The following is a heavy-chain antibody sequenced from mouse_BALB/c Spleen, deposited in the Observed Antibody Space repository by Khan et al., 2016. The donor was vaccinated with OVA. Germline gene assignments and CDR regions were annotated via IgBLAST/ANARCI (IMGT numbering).Heavy chain of an antibody. CDR2: ISSGGNT. CDR3: ARLVDY. V-gene: IGHV5-6-5*01. CDR1: GFTFSNYA. J-gene: IGHJ4*01. Sequence: EVQGVESGGGLVKPGGSLKLSCVGSGFTFSNYAMSWVRLTPEKRLEWVASISSGGNTYYPDSVKGRFTISRDNARNILYLQMSSLRSEDTAMYNCARLVDYWGQGTSVTVSS.